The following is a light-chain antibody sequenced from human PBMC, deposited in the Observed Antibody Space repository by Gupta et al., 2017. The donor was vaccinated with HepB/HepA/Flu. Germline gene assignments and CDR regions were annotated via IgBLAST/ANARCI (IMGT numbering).Light chain of an antibody. CDR1: ESVSNS. CDR2: GAS. V-gene: IGKV3-15*01. CDR3: QQYNNWPPLT. Sequence: EIVMTQSPATLSVSLGERASLSCRASESVSNSLAWYQQKPGKAPRLLIYGASTRATGIPARFSGSGSGTEFTLTISSLQSEDFAVYYCQQYNNWPPLTFGQGTKVEIK. J-gene: IGKJ1*01.